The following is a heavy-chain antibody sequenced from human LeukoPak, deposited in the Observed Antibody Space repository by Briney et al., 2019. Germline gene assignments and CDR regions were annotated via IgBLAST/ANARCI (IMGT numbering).Heavy chain of an antibody. Sequence: PGGSLRLSCAASGFTFSSHAMCWVRQAPGRGLQWVSAISGSGASTYYADSVKGRFIISRDNSKNTMNLQMSSLRAEDTAVYYCARDSTVKGYYVPFDYWGQGTLVTVSS. D-gene: IGHD3-3*01. CDR3: ARDSTVKGYYVPFDY. CDR1: GFTFSSHA. CDR2: ISGSGAST. V-gene: IGHV3-23*01. J-gene: IGHJ4*02.